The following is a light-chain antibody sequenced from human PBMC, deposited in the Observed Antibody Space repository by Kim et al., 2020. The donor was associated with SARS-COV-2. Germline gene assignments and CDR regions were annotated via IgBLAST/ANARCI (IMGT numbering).Light chain of an antibody. CDR2: AAS. CDR3: PQYYSYPWK. J-gene: IGKJ1*01. CDR1: QGISSY. Sequence: AIRITQSPSSFSASTGDRDTITGPASQGISSYLDWYQQKPGKARKLLIYAASIWQSAVPSRVSGSGSGTEFTLTICCLQSEEFATYYCPQYYSYPWKFGQGTKVDSK. V-gene: IGKV1-8*01.